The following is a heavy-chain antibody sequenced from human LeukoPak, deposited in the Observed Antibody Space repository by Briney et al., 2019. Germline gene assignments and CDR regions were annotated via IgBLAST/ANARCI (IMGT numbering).Heavy chain of an antibody. Sequence: GGSLRLSCAASGFTVSSNYMSWVRQAPGKGLEWVSVIYSGGSTYYADSVKGRFTISRDNSKNTLYLQMNSLRAEDTAVYYCARELYYYDSSGYFEVGYFDYWGQGTLVTVSS. J-gene: IGHJ4*02. CDR3: ARELYYYDSSGYFEVGYFDY. CDR2: IYSGGST. CDR1: GFTVSSNY. V-gene: IGHV3-53*01. D-gene: IGHD3-22*01.